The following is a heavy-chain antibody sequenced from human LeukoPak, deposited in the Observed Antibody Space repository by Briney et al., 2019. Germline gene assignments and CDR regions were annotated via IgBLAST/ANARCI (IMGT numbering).Heavy chain of an antibody. V-gene: IGHV3-74*01. CDR2: INSDGSST. CDR1: GFTFSSYW. Sequence: PGGSLRLSCAASGFTFSSYWMHWVRQAPGKGLVWVSRINSDGSSTSYADSVKGRFTISRDNAKNTLYLQMNSLRAGDTAVYYCARVAAWDYYDSSGRYYYYYYGMDVWGQGTTVTVSS. D-gene: IGHD3-22*01. CDR3: ARVAAWDYYDSSGRYYYYYYGMDV. J-gene: IGHJ6*02.